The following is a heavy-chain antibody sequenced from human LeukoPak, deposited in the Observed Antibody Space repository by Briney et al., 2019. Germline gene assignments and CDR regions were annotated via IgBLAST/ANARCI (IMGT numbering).Heavy chain of an antibody. CDR3: ARGHRYCSSTSCFSGWFDP. CDR1: GWSFSGYY. D-gene: IGHD2-2*01. J-gene: IGHJ5*02. CDR2: INHSGST. Sequence: PSETLSLTCAVYGWSFSGYYWSWIRQPPGKGLEWIGEINHSGSTNYNPSLKSRVTISVDTSKNQFSLKLSSVTAADTAVYYCARGHRYCSSTSCFSGWFDPWGQGTLVTVSS. V-gene: IGHV4-34*01.